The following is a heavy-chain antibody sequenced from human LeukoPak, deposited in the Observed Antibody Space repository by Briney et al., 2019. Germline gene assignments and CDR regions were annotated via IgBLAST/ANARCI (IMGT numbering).Heavy chain of an antibody. CDR1: GFSFSSYT. D-gene: IGHD2-15*01. CDR3: AKGSDCSVTFCGPDY. J-gene: IGHJ4*02. V-gene: IGHV3-48*01. CDR2: ISSGSSTI. Sequence: AGGSLRLSCAASGFSFSSYTMNRVRQAPGKGLEWVSYISSGSSTISYADSVKGRFTISRDNSRNTLFVQMNSLRAEDTAVYYCAKGSDCSVTFCGPDYWGQGTLVTVSS.